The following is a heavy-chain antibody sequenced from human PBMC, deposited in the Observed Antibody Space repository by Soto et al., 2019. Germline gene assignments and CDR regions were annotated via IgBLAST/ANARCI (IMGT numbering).Heavy chain of an antibody. CDR1: GYTFTTYD. CDR2: MNPNSGNT. Sequence: QVQLVQSGAEVKKPGASVKVSCKASGYTFTTYDINWVRQATGQGLEWMGWMNPNSGNTGYAQKFQGRVTMTRNTSMRTAVMELSSLRTEGTAVYYSATRGVFGVGRRWCFDPWGQGTLVTVSS. J-gene: IGHJ5*02. V-gene: IGHV1-8*01. CDR3: ATRGVFGVGRRWCFDP. D-gene: IGHD3-16*02.